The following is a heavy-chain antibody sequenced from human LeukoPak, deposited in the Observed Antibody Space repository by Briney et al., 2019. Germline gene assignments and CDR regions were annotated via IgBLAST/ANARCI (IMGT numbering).Heavy chain of an antibody. V-gene: IGHV4-34*01. J-gene: IGHJ5*02. CDR3: ASRAAAGTPGGDP. CDR2: INHSGST. D-gene: IGHD6-13*01. CDR1: GGSFSGYY. Sequence: SETLSLTCAVYGGSFSGYYWSWIRQPPGKGLEWIGEINHSGSTNYNPSLKSRVTISADTSKNQFSLKLSSVTAADTAVYYCASRAAAGTPGGDPWGQGTLVTVSS.